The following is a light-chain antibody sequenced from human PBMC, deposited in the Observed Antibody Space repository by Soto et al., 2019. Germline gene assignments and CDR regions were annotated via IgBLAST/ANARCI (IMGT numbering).Light chain of an antibody. Sequence: EIVMTQSPATLSVSPGERATLSCRASQNINNNLAWYQQKPGQGPRLLIYGASSRATGIPARFSGSGSGTGYTLNISSLQSEDFAIYYCQQYNNCPLTFGGGTKVEIK. V-gene: IGKV3-15*01. J-gene: IGKJ4*01. CDR2: GAS. CDR3: QQYNNCPLT. CDR1: QNINNN.